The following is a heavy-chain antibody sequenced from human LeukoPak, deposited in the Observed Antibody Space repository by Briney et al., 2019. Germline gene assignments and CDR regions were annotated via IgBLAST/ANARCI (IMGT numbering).Heavy chain of an antibody. D-gene: IGHD3-9*01. Sequence: PGGSLRLSCAASGLTFSSYAMSWVRQAPGKGLEWVSGISGGGGSTYYAYYADSVKGRFTISRDNSKNTLYLQMNSLRAEDTAVYYCAKFYDILTGYFDYWGQGTLVTVSS. CDR2: ISGGGGSTYYA. CDR1: GLTFSSYA. J-gene: IGHJ4*02. CDR3: AKFYDILTGYFDY. V-gene: IGHV3-23*01.